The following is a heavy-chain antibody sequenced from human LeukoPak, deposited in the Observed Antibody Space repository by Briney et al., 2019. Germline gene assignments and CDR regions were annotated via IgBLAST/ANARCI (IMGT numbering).Heavy chain of an antibody. CDR1: ESTFDHA. CDR3: GKDISAGGMDV. CDR2: IGWNSART. V-gene: IGHV3-9*01. D-gene: IGHD3-10*01. Sequence: SLRLSCTASESTFDHAMHWVLQTPGKGLEWVSGIGWNSARTGYADSVRGRFTISRDNAKNSLYLQMNSLRAEDTALYYCGKDISAGGMDVWGQGTTVTVSS. J-gene: IGHJ6*02.